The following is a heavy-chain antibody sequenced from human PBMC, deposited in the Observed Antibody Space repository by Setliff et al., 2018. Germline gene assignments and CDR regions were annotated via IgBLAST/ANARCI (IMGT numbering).Heavy chain of an antibody. V-gene: IGHV3-72*01. D-gene: IGHD1-26*01. CDR1: GFTFNDYS. Sequence: GSLRLSCAASGFTFNDYSMHWVRQAPGKGLEWVGRARDKGHSYTTEYAASVKGRFTISRDDSKNSLYLQMNSLETEDTAIYYCARVLTQGSWHFDYWGQGTLVTVSS. J-gene: IGHJ4*02. CDR3: ARVLTQGSWHFDY. CDR2: ARDKGHSYTT.